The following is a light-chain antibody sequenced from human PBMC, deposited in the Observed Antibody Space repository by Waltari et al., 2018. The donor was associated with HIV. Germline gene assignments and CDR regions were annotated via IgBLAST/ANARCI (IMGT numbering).Light chain of an antibody. Sequence: QSPLYQPASVSGSPGQSITLSCTAVGHKVDFYKFDSWCRQHPGKAPQLIIYEVRGLPSGVSSRFSGSRSGVTASLTISGLQAEDEADYFCSSFTSQGSLLFGGGTKLTVL. CDR1: GHKVDFYKF. V-gene: IGLV2-14*03. CDR2: EVR. J-gene: IGLJ3*02. CDR3: SSFTSQGSLL.